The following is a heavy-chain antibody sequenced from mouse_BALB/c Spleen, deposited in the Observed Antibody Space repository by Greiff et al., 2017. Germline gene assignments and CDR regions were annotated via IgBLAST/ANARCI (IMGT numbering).Heavy chain of an antibody. CDR2: IDPSDSYT. J-gene: IGHJ4*01. V-gene: IGHV1-69*02. CDR3: ARRRLRTYYAMDY. CDR1: GYTFTSYW. D-gene: IGHD1-2*01. Sequence: VQLQQPGAELVKPGASVKLSCKASGYTFTSYWMHWVKQRPGQGLEWIGEIDPSDSYTNYNQKFKGKATLTVDKSSSTAYMELRSLTSEDTAVYYCARRRLRTYYAMDYWGQGTSVTVSS.